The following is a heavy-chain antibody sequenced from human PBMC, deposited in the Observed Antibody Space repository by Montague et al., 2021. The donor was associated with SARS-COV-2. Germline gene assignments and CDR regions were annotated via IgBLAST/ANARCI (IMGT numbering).Heavy chain of an antibody. CDR2: IYYSGST. CDR3: ARGKEGYTSSWYLDY. CDR1: GGSISSYY. J-gene: IGHJ4*02. V-gene: IGHV4-59*08. Sequence: SETLSLTCTVSGGSISSYYWSWIRQPPGRALEWIGYIYYSGSTNYNPSLKSRVTTSVDTSKNQFSLKLSSVTAADTAVYYCARGKEGYTSSWYLDYWGQGTLVTVSS. D-gene: IGHD6-13*01.